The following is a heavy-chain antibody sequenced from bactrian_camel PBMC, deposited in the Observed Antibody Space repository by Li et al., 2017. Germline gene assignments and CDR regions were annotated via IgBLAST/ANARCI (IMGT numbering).Heavy chain of an antibody. V-gene: IGHV3S53*01. CDR2: IDRDGST. J-gene: IGHJ4*01. Sequence: HVQLVESGGGAVQAGGSLTLTCAVSGNIYRDYCMGWFRQAPGKEREAVAAIDRDGSTSYGAAVKGRFTIFKDNAKNTVYLQMNSLKPEDTAVYYCVAGGAPIATMACSLAHYWGQGTQVTVS. CDR1: GNIYRDYC. CDR3: VAGGAPIATMACSLAHY. D-gene: IGHD4*01.